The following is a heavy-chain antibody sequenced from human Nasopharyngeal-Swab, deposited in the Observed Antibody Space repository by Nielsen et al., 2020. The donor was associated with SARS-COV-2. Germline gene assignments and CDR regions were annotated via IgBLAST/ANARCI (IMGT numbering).Heavy chain of an antibody. CDR2: ISSSGSTI. D-gene: IGHD1-1*01. Sequence: GESLKISCAASGFTFSSYSMNWVRQAPGKGLEWVSYISSSGSTIYYADSVKGRFTISRDNSKNTLYLQMNSLRAEDTAVYYCASNEEYYGMDVWGQGTTVTVSS. V-gene: IGHV3-48*01. CDR1: GFTFSSYS. CDR3: ASNEEYYGMDV. J-gene: IGHJ6*02.